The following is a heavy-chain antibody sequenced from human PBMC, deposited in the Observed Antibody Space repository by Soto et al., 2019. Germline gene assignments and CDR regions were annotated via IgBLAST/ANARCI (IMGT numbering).Heavy chain of an antibody. J-gene: IGHJ6*02. CDR3: ARYHGSYDAYYYYGMDV. V-gene: IGHV4-4*02. Sequence: PSETLSLTCAVSGGSISSSNWWSWVRQPPGKGLEWIGEIYHSGSTNYNPSLKSRVTISLDKSKNQFSLKLSSVTAADTAVYYCARYHGSYDAYYYYGMDVWGQGTTVTVSS. CDR1: GGSISSSNW. CDR2: IYHSGST. D-gene: IGHD1-26*01.